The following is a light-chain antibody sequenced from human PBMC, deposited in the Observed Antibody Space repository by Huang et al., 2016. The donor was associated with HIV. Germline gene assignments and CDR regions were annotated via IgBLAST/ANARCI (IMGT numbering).Light chain of an antibody. CDR1: QRVSSN. V-gene: IGKV3-15*01. CDR2: AAS. J-gene: IGKJ1*01. CDR3: QQYNNWPRT. Sequence: EIVMTQSPATLSVSPGERATLSCRASQRVSSNLAWYQQKPGQAPRLRIYAASTSATGIPARFSGSGSGTEFTLTISSLQSEDFAVYYCQQYNNWPRTFGQGTKVEIK.